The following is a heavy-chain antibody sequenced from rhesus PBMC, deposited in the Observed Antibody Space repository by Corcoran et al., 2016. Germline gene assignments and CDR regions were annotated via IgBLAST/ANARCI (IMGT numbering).Heavy chain of an antibody. V-gene: IGHV4-169*01. J-gene: IGHJ4*01. Sequence: QLQLQESGPGLVKPSETLSVTCAVSGGSISSSYWSWIRQAPGKGLEWIGYIYGSGSSTNYNPSLKSRVTLSVDTSKNQLSLKLSSVTAADTAVYYCARGSRYYYFDSWGQGVLVTVSS. CDR1: GGSISSSY. CDR2: IYGSGSST. CDR3: ARGSRYYYFDS. D-gene: IGHD1-44*02.